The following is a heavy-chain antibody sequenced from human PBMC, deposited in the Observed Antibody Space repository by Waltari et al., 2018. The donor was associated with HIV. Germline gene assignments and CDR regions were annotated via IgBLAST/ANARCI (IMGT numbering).Heavy chain of an antibody. CDR3: ARDQGIAVAGALDY. D-gene: IGHD6-19*01. CDR1: GGTFSSYA. J-gene: IGHJ4*02. V-gene: IGHV1-69*01. Sequence: QVQLVQSGAEVKKPGSSVKVSCKASGGTFSSYAISWVRQVPGQGLEWMGGIIPIFGTANYAQKFQGRVTITADESTSTAYMERSSLRSEDTAVYYCARDQGIAVAGALDYWGQGTLVTVSS. CDR2: IIPIFGTA.